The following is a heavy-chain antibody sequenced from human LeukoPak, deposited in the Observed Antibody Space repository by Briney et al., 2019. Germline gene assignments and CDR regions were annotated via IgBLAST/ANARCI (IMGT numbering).Heavy chain of an antibody. CDR1: GGSISSYY. D-gene: IGHD1-26*01. J-gene: IGHJ4*02. CDR3: ARHRYLSGSYYWVLDY. CDR2: IYYSGST. V-gene: IGHV4-59*08. Sequence: SETLSLTCTVSGGSISSYYWSWIRQPPGKGLEWTGYIYYSGSTNYNPSLKSRVTISVDTSKNQFSLKLSSVTAAGTAVYYCARHRYLSGSYYWVLDYWGQGTLVTVSS.